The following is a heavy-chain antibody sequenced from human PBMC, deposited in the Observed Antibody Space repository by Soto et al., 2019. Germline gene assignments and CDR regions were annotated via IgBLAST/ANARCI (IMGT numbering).Heavy chain of an antibody. V-gene: IGHV4-34*01. J-gene: IGHJ6*02. CDR3: ARGGDIVVVEV. D-gene: IGHD2-15*01. CDR1: GASFISYY. Sequence: GCLSLAGSVSGASFISYYLSWIRQPPGKGLEWIGEINHSGSTNYNPSLKSRVTISVDTSKNQFSLKLSSVTAADTAVYYCARGGDIVVVEVWGPGTKVTVYS. CDR2: INHSGST.